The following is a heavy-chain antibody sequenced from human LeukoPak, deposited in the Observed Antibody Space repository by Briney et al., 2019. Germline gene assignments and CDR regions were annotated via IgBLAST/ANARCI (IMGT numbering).Heavy chain of an antibody. CDR3: AKATGSYFTHNFDY. Sequence: PGGSLRLSCAASGFTFDDYAMHWVRQAPGKGLEWVSGISWNSGSIGYADSVKGRFTISRDNAKNSLYLQMNSLRAEDTALYYCAKATGSYFTHNFDYWGQGTLVTVSS. J-gene: IGHJ4*02. D-gene: IGHD1-26*01. CDR1: GFTFDDYA. V-gene: IGHV3-9*01. CDR2: ISWNSGSI.